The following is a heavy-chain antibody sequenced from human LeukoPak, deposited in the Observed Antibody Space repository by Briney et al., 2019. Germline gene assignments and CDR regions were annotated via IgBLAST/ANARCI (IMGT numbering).Heavy chain of an antibody. Sequence: PSETLSLTCAVYGGSFSGYYWSWIRQPPGKGLEWIGEINHSGSTNYNPSLKSRVTTSVDTSKNQFSLKLSSVTAADTAVYYCARGVLRADYWGQGTLVTVSS. V-gene: IGHV4-34*01. J-gene: IGHJ4*02. CDR2: INHSGST. CDR1: GGSFSGYY. CDR3: ARGVLRADY. D-gene: IGHD3-10*01.